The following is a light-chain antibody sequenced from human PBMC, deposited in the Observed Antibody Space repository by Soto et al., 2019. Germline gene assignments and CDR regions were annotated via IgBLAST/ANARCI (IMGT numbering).Light chain of an antibody. CDR3: QQRSNWPWT. CDR2: SAS. Sequence: EIVMTQSPATLSLSPGQRATLSCRASQSVSSKLAWYQQRPGQAPRLLIYSASTRATGIPARFSGSGSGTEFTLTISSLQSEDFAVYYCQQRSNWPWTFGQGTKVEIK. V-gene: IGKV3-15*01. J-gene: IGKJ1*01. CDR1: QSVSSK.